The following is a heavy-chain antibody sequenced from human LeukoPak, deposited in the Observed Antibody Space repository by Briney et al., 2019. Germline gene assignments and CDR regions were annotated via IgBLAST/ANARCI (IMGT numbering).Heavy chain of an antibody. CDR3: ARDLEGGWLQWKAASYFDY. CDR2: ISYDGSNK. J-gene: IGHJ4*02. V-gene: IGHV3-30*04. CDR1: GFTFSSYA. D-gene: IGHD5-24*01. Sequence: GGSLRLSCAASGFTFSSYAMHWVRQASGKGLEWVAVISYDGSNKYYADSVKGRFTISRDNSKNTLYLQMNSLRAEDTAVYYCARDLEGGWLQWKAASYFDYWGQGTLVTVSS.